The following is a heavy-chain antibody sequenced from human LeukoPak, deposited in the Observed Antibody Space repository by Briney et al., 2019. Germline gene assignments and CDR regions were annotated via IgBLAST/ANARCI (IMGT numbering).Heavy chain of an antibody. Sequence: ASVKVSCKASGYTFTSYGISWVRQAPGQGLEWMGWISAYNGNTNYAQKLQGRVTMTTDTSTSTAYMELRSLRSDDTAVYYCATVRSTVTTNWFHPWGQGTLVTVSS. D-gene: IGHD4-17*01. CDR2: ISAYNGNT. V-gene: IGHV1-18*01. CDR1: GYTFTSYG. J-gene: IGHJ5*02. CDR3: ATVRSTVTTNWFHP.